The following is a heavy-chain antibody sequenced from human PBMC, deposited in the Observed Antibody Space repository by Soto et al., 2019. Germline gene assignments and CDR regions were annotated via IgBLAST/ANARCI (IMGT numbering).Heavy chain of an antibody. Sequence: ASVKVSCKASGYTFTSYYMHWVRQAPGQGLEWMGIINPSGGSTSYAQKFQGRVTMTRDTSTSTVYMELSSLRSEDTAVYYCARDYDILPGPSGAFDIWGQGTMVTVSS. V-gene: IGHV1-46*03. D-gene: IGHD3-9*01. CDR1: GYTFTSYY. CDR3: ARDYDILPGPSGAFDI. J-gene: IGHJ3*02. CDR2: INPSGGST.